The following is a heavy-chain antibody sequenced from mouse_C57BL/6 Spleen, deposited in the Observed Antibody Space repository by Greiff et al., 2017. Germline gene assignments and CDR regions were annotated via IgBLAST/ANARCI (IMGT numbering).Heavy chain of an antibody. J-gene: IGHJ1*03. CDR3: AKNHYGNWYFDV. V-gene: IGHV2-5*01. Sequence: VKLMESGPGLVQPSQSLSITCTVSGFSLTSYGVHWVRQSPGKGLEWLGVIWRGGSTDYNAAFMSRLSITKDNSKSQVFFKMNSLQADDTAIYYCAKNHYGNWYFDVWGTGTTVTVSS. CDR2: IWRGGST. D-gene: IGHD2-1*01. CDR1: GFSLTSYG.